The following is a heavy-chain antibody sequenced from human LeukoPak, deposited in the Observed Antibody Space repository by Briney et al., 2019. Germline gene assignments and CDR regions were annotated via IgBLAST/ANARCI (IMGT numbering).Heavy chain of an antibody. D-gene: IGHD3-9*01. V-gene: IGHV1-18*01. Sequence: GASVKLSCKASGYTVTSYGISWVRQAPGQGLEWMGWMGAYNSNTNYAQKLHGRVTMTTDTSTSTGYMELRSLRSDDTAVYYCARDRQGGFLTGDYKTYTPPLDVWGKGTTVTVSS. J-gene: IGHJ6*04. CDR2: MGAYNSNT. CDR1: GYTVTSYG. CDR3: ARDRQGGFLTGDYKTYTPPLDV.